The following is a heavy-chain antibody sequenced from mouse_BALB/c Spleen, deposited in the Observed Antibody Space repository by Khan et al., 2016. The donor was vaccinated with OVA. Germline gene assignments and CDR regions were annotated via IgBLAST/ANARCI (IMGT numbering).Heavy chain of an antibody. V-gene: IGHV1-77*01. J-gene: IGHJ3*01. D-gene: IGHD1-2*01. CDR1: GYTFTDYY. CDR2: ISPGSGDT. CDR3: ARRNYFGYTFAY. Sequence: VELVESGAELARPGASVKLSCKASGYTFTDYYINWVKQRTGQGLEWIGEISPGSGDTYYNEKFKGKATLTADQSSRTVYMQLSSLTAEASAFYFCARRNYFGYTFAYWGQGTLVTVSA.